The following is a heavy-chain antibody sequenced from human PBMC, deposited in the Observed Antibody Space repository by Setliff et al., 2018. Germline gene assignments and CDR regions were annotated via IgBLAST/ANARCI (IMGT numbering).Heavy chain of an antibody. CDR3: ARHTRGNYFYMDV. CDR2: IYHSGIS. V-gene: IGHV4-4*02. J-gene: IGHJ6*03. Sequence: SETLSLTCAVSGGSISSIYWWGWVRQPPGKGLQWIGEIYHSGISNYSPSLKSRVTMSVDQSKNHFSLKLSSVTAADTAIYYCARHTRGNYFYMDVWGKGTTVTV. CDR1: GGSISSIYW.